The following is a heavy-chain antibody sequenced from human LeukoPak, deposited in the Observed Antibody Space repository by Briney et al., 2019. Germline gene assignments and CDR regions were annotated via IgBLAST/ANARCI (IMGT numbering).Heavy chain of an antibody. Sequence: PGGSLRLSCAASGFTFSSYGMHWVRQAPGKGLEWVAVISYDGSNKYYADSVKGRFTISRDNSKNTLYLQMNSLRAEDTAVYYCAKDHSSSWQYYFDYWGQGTLVTVSS. CDR2: ISYDGSNK. CDR3: AKDHSSSWQYYFDY. CDR1: GFTFSSYG. V-gene: IGHV3-30*18. D-gene: IGHD6-13*01. J-gene: IGHJ4*02.